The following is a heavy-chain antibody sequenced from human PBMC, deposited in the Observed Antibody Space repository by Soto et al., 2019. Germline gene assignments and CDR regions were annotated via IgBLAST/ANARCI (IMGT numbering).Heavy chain of an antibody. Sequence: QITLKESGPALVEPTQTLTLTCTDSGFSLRTTRVGVSWIRQPPGKALEWLGIIYWNGNKRYSPSLKNRLTLTSGIYTSKAVLTKTNIDTADNAAYYCAPTWGFRVDYWGHGTLVIVSS. D-gene: IGHD3-10*01. J-gene: IGHJ4*01. CDR2: IYWNGNK. CDR1: GFSLRTTRVG. V-gene: IGHV2-5*01. CDR3: APTWGFRVDY.